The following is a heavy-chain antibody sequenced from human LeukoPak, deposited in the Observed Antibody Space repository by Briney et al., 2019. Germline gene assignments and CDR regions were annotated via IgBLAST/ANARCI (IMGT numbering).Heavy chain of an antibody. D-gene: IGHD1-26*01. J-gene: IGHJ6*03. CDR3: ASGARAGELGLNYYSLVV. V-gene: IGHV1-69*06. CDR1: GCTFSSYA. Sequence: SVKVSCMASGCTFSSYAISWVRQAPGKGLEWMGRISPIFGTANYSQLFQGGVTITGDNSTNTAYMELRSLRSEDPAVYYCASGARAGELGLNYYSLVVWGQGTPVTVSS. CDR2: ISPIFGTA.